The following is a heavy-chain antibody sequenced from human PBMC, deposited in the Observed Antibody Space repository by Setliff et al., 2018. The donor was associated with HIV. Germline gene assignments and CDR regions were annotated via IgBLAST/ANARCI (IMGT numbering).Heavy chain of an antibody. CDR1: GYSISGGYY. D-gene: IGHD2-15*01. CDR3: ARQGDPVYGGSSGVFDC. J-gene: IGHJ4*02. Sequence: PSETLSLTCAVSGYSISGGYYWGWIRQPPGKGLEWIGSIYHSETTYYNPSHKSRVTISLDTSKNQFSLKLSSVTASDTAVFYCARQGDPVYGGSSGVFDCWGQGTLVTVSS. CDR2: IYHSETT. V-gene: IGHV4-38-2*01.